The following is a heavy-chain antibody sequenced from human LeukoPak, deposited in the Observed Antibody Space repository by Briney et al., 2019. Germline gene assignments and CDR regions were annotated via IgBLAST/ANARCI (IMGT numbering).Heavy chain of an antibody. CDR2: IYYTGST. CDR3: VREQRSYDFSSSFYVAHGMDV. J-gene: IGHJ6*02. Sequence: SETLSLTCTVSGGSIGTFYWSWIRRPPGKGLEWIGYIYYTGSTNYNPSLKSRVTISVDTSKNQVSLRLTSVTAADTAVYYCVREQRSYDFSSSFYVAHGMDVWGQGTTVIVSS. V-gene: IGHV4-59*01. D-gene: IGHD3-3*01. CDR1: GGSIGTFY.